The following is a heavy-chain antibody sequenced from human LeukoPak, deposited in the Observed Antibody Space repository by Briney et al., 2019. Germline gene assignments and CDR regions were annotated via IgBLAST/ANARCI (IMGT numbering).Heavy chain of an antibody. J-gene: IGHJ4*02. D-gene: IGHD6-13*01. CDR3: AREAGIAAAGTGVGTFDY. V-gene: IGHV4-61*01. CDR1: GGSVSSGSYY. CDR2: IYYSGST. Sequence: PSETLSLTCTVSGGSVSSGSYYWSWIRQPPGKGLEWIGYIYYSGSTNYNPSLKSRVTISVDTSKNQFSLKLSSVTAADTAVYYCAREAGIAAAGTGVGTFDYWGQGTLVTVPS.